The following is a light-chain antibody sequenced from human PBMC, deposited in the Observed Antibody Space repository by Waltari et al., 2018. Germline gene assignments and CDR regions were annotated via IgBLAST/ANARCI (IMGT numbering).Light chain of an antibody. CDR2: QAS. V-gene: IGKV1-5*02. Sequence: DIQMTQSPSTLSASVGDRVTIIYRASQSISGWLAWYQQKPGKDPKLLIYQASTLQGGVPSRFSGSGSGTEFTLIISSLQPDDFTTYYCQQYYSYPYTFGQGTKLEFK. CDR3: QQYYSYPYT. CDR1: QSISGW. J-gene: IGKJ2*01.